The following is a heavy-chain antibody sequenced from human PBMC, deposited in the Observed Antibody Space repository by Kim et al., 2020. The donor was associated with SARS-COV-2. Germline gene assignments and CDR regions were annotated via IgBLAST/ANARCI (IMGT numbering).Heavy chain of an antibody. D-gene: IGHD3-10*01. Sequence: ASVQVSCKASGYTFTSYRISWVRQAPGQGLEGMGWISAHNGNTNYAQKLQGRVTMTTDTSTSTAYMELRSLRSDDTAVYYCARDLDYYGSGIVKDEYYYGMDVWGQGTTVTVSS. CDR2: ISAHNGNT. CDR1: GYTFTSYR. CDR3: ARDLDYYGSGIVKDEYYYGMDV. J-gene: IGHJ6*02. V-gene: IGHV1-18*01.